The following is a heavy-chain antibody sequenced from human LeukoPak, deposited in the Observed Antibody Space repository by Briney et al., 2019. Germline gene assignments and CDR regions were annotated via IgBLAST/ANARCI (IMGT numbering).Heavy chain of an antibody. V-gene: IGHV4-4*02. CDR1: GVSVSNSDW. D-gene: IGHD6-13*01. J-gene: IGHJ3*01. Sequence: ESGPGLVKPSRTLSLTCAVSGVSVSNSDWWSWARQTPGKGLEWIGEIFYSGSTNYSPSLKSRVTISVDKSKNQFSLKLNSVTAADTSVYYCARGGFIAAAGTTAFDVWGQGTVVTVSS. CDR3: ARGGFIAAAGTTAFDV. CDR2: IFYSGST.